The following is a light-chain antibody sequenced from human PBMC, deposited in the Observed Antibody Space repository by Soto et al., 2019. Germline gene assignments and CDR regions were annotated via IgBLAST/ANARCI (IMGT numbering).Light chain of an antibody. Sequence: IQMTQSPSSLSASVGDRVTITCRASQAIRDDLAWYQQKPGKAPNLLIYAASNLQSGVPSRFSGNGSGTDFTLTISSLQPEDFATYYCLQDYTYPRTFGQGTKVDI. CDR3: LQDYTYPRT. V-gene: IGKV1-6*01. CDR1: QAIRDD. J-gene: IGKJ1*01. CDR2: AAS.